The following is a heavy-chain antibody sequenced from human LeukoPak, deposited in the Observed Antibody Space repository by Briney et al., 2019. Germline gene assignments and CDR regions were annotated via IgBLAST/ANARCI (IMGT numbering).Heavy chain of an antibody. CDR1: GYSFTSYW. J-gene: IGHJ4*02. CDR3: ARQHTVEMATIEGDFDY. CDR2: IYPGDSDT. Sequence: GESLKISCKGSGYSFTSYWIGWVRQMPGKGLEWMGIIYPGDSDTRYSPSFQGQVTISADKSISTAYLQWSSLKASDTAMYYCARQHTVEMATIEGDFDYWGQGTLVTVSS. V-gene: IGHV5-51*01. D-gene: IGHD5-24*01.